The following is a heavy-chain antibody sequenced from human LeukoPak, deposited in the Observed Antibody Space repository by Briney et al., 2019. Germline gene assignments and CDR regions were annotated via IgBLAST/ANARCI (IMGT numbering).Heavy chain of an antibody. CDR1: GYRISSYW. Sequence: ESLKIFCKGSGYRISSYWIGWLRQMPRQGLEWMGIIQTGDSDTRYSPSSPGHVTISVDKSIRNSYLQWSNLKASDNAMLYYARHVKEWLADYWGQGTLVTVSS. V-gene: IGHV5-51*01. D-gene: IGHD6-19*01. CDR3: ARHVKEWLADY. CDR2: IQTGDSDT. J-gene: IGHJ4*02.